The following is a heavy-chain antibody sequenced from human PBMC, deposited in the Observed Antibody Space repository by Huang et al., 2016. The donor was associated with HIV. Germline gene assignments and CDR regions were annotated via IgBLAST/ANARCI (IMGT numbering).Heavy chain of an antibody. CDR2: IHYSGST. CDR3: ARGGPYSRDYYYYGMDV. Sequence: QVQLQESGPGLVKPSETLSLTCTVSGGSISSYYWSWIRQPPGKGLEWIGYIHYSGSTNSNPSRKSRVTTSVDTSKNQFFLKLSSVTAADTAVYYCARGGPYSRDYYYYGMDVWGQGTTVTVSS. D-gene: IGHD6-13*01. J-gene: IGHJ6*02. CDR1: GGSISSYY. V-gene: IGHV4-59*01.